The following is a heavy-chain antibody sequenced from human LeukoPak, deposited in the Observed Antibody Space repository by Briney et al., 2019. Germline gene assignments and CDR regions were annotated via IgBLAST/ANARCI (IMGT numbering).Heavy chain of an antibody. J-gene: IGHJ6*02. CDR2: ISANGGNT. CDR3: AKEYPYGQPFYGMDV. CDR1: GFTFNSYA. Sequence: GGSLRLSREASGFTFNSYAMNWVRQAPGKGLEWVSGISANGGNTYYADPVKGRFTISRDSPNSTLYLQMNSLRVDDTAVYYCAKEYPYGQPFYGMDVWGQGTPVTVSS. D-gene: IGHD3-10*01. V-gene: IGHV3-23*01.